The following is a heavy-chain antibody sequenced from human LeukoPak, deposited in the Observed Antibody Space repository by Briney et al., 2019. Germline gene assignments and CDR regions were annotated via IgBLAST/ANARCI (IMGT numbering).Heavy chain of an antibody. J-gene: IGHJ3*02. V-gene: IGHV1-2*02. CDR3: ARSGSGYCSGGSCSGDDAFDI. D-gene: IGHD2-15*01. Sequence: ASVKVSCKASGYTFTGYYMHWVRQAPGQGLEWMGWINPNSGGTNYAQKFQGRVTMTRDTSISTAYMELSRLRSDDTAVYYCARSGSGYCSGGSCSGDDAFDIWGQGTMVTVSS. CDR1: GYTFTGYY. CDR2: INPNSGGT.